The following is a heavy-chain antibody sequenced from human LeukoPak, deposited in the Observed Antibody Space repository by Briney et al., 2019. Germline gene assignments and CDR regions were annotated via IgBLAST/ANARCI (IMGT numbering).Heavy chain of an antibody. J-gene: IGHJ4*02. CDR3: ARIIGYCSSTSCYVEGLDY. Sequence: GGSLRLSCAASGFTFSSYAMSWVRQAPGKGLEWVSAISGSGGSTYYADSVKGRFTISRDNSKNTLYLQMNSLRAEDTAVYYCARIIGYCSSTSCYVEGLDYWGQGTLVTVSS. D-gene: IGHD2-2*01. CDR1: GFTFSSYA. V-gene: IGHV3-23*01. CDR2: ISGSGGST.